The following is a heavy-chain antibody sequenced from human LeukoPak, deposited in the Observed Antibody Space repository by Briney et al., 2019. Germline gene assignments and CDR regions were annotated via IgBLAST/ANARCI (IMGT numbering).Heavy chain of an antibody. V-gene: IGHV1-69*13. Sequence: ASVKVSCKASGGTFSSYAISWVRQAPGQGLEWMGGIIPIFGAANYAQKFQGRVTITPDESTSTAYMELSSLRSEDTAVYYCARVKVVPAAISSYYYYMDVWGKGTTVTVSS. CDR2: IIPIFGAA. D-gene: IGHD2-2*01. CDR1: GGTFSSYA. J-gene: IGHJ6*03. CDR3: ARVKVVPAAISSYYYYMDV.